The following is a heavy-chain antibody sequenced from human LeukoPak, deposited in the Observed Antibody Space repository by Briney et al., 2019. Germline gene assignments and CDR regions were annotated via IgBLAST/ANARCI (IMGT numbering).Heavy chain of an antibody. CDR3: ARSYSNTGYYYYGMDV. Sequence: SETLSLTCTVSGGSISGYYWSWIRQPPGKGLEWIAYIYYSGTSNYNPPLKSRATISLDTSKNQFSLRMSSVTAADTAVYYCARSYSNTGYYYYGMDVWGQGTPVTVSS. CDR1: GGSISGYY. J-gene: IGHJ6*02. V-gene: IGHV4-59*01. CDR2: IYYSGTS. D-gene: IGHD3-9*01.